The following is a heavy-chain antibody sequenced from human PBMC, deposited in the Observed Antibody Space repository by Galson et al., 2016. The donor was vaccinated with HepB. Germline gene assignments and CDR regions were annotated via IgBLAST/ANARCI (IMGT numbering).Heavy chain of an antibody. CDR2: IKSESNGGTT. CDR1: GVTVRDAW. J-gene: IGHJ5*02. V-gene: IGHV3-15*05. D-gene: IGHD2/OR15-2a*01. CDR3: MTDRCLWHISGPSGGT. Sequence: SLRLSCAASGVTVRDAWMTWVRQAPGKGLEWVGRIKSESNGGTTDYPAPVKGRFTISRDDSKNTLYLQMDSLMSEDTGVYFCMTDRCLWHISGPSGGTWGQGTLVTVSS.